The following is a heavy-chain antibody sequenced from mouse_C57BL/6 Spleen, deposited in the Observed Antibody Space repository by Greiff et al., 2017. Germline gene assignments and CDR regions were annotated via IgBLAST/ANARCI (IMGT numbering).Heavy chain of an antibody. V-gene: IGHV5-17*01. J-gene: IGHJ4*01. CDR3: ARPGNYDGDYAMDD. D-gene: IGHD2-1*01. Sequence: EVKLMESGGGLVKPGGSLKLSCAASGFTFSDYGMHWVRQAPEQGLEWVAYISSGSRTIYYADTVKGRFTISRDNAKNTLFLQMTSLTSEDTAMYYCARPGNYDGDYAMDDWGQGASVTVAS. CDR1: GFTFSDYG. CDR2: ISSGSRTI.